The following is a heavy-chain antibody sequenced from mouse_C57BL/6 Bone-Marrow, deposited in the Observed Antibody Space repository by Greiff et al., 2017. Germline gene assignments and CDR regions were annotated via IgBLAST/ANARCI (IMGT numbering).Heavy chain of an antibody. D-gene: IGHD1-1*01. Sequence: QVQLKESGAELVRPGASVTLSCKASGYTFTDYEMHWVKQTPVHGLEWIGAIDPETGGTAYNQKFKGKAILTADKSSSTAYMELRSLTSEDSAVYYCTRCTTVPRYYFDYWGQGTTLTVSS. V-gene: IGHV1-15*01. CDR2: IDPETGGT. J-gene: IGHJ2*01. CDR3: TRCTTVPRYYFDY. CDR1: GYTFTDYE.